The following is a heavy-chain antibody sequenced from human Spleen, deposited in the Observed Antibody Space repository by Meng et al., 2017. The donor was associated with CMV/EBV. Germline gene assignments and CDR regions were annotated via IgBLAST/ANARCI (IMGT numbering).Heavy chain of an antibody. Sequence: SCKASGYTFSSYAMHWVRQAPGKGLEWVAVISYDGSNKYYADSVKGRFTISRDNSKNTLYLQMNSLRAEDTAVYYCARILSSGSGAAAGTYYYYYYGMDVWGQGTTVTVSS. V-gene: IGHV3-30-3*01. D-gene: IGHD6-13*01. CDR2: ISYDGSNK. J-gene: IGHJ6*02. CDR3: ARILSSGSGAAAGTYYYYYYGMDV. CDR1: GYTFSSYA.